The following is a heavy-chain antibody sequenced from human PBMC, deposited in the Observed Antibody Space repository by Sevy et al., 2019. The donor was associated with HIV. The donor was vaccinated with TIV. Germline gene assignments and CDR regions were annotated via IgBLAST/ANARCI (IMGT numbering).Heavy chain of an antibody. Sequence: ASVKVSCKVSGCTLSELSMHWVRQPPGKGLEWMGRFDPDDGETIYAQRFQGRVTMTEDTSVDTAYMELSSLRSEDTAMYYCATAREYYSDNSGYLDYWGQGTPVTVSS. V-gene: IGHV1-24*01. CDR1: GCTLSELS. J-gene: IGHJ4*02. CDR3: ATAREYYSDNSGYLDY. D-gene: IGHD3-22*01. CDR2: FDPDDGET.